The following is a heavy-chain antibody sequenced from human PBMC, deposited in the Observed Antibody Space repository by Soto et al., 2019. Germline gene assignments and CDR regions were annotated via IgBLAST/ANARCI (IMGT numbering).Heavy chain of an antibody. V-gene: IGHV2-5*02. J-gene: IGHJ4*02. D-gene: IGHD2-15*01. CDR3: VHRYDRSGGSCYSAYYFDY. Sequence: QITLKESGPTLVKPTQTLTLTCTFSGFSLSTSGVGVGWIRQPPGKALEWLALIYWDDDKRYSPSLKSRLTVTHHTPKNEVVLTMTNLAPVDTATYYCVHRYDRSGGSCYSAYYFDYWGQGTLVTVSS. CDR1: GFSLSTSGVG. CDR2: IYWDDDK.